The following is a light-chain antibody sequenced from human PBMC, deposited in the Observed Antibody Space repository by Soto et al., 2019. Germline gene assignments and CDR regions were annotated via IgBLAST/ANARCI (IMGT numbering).Light chain of an antibody. CDR1: QSVSSN. CDR3: QHYNGWPYT. J-gene: IGKJ2*01. V-gene: IGKV3-15*01. Sequence: ETVMTQSPATLSLSPGERATLFCRASQSVSSNLAWYQQKPGQAPRLLIYGASNRATGIPVRFSGSGSGTEFTLTITSLQSADFAVYYCQHYNGWPYTFGQGTILEIK. CDR2: GAS.